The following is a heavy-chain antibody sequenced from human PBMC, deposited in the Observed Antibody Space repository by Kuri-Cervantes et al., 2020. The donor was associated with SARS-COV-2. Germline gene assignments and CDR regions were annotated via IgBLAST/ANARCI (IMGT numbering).Heavy chain of an antibody. CDR3: ARHDYGEGRGAFDI. Sequence: ESLKISCTVSGGSISSSSYYWGWIRQPPGKGLEWIGSIYYSGSTYYNPSLKIRVTISVDTSKNQFSLKLSSVTAADTAVYYCARHDYGEGRGAFDIWGQGTMVTVSS. D-gene: IGHD4-17*01. CDR2: IYYSGST. J-gene: IGHJ3*02. CDR1: GGSISSSSYY. V-gene: IGHV4-39*01.